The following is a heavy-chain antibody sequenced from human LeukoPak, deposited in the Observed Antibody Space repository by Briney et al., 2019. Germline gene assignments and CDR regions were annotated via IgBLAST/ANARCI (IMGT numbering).Heavy chain of an antibody. CDR1: GGSISSYY. J-gene: IGHJ4*02. V-gene: IGHV4-59*01. D-gene: IGHD2-21*01. CDR2: IYYSGST. CDR3: ARVSDDVVVF. Sequence: NPSETLSLTCTVSGGSISSYYWSWIRQPPGKGLEWIGYIYYSGSTNYNPSLKSRVTISVDTSKNQFSLKLGSVTAADTAVYYCARVSDDVVVFGGQGTLVTVSS.